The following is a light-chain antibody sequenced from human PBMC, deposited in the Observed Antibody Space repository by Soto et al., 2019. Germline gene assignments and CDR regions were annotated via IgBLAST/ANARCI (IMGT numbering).Light chain of an antibody. Sequence: DIQMTQSPSTLSASAGDRVSITCRASQSISSWLAWYQQKPGKAPKLLIYDASSLESGVPSRFSGSGSGTEFTLTISSLQPDDFATYYCQQYSSSSEWTFGQGTKVDIK. CDR1: QSISSW. J-gene: IGKJ1*01. CDR2: DAS. V-gene: IGKV1-5*01. CDR3: QQYSSSSEWT.